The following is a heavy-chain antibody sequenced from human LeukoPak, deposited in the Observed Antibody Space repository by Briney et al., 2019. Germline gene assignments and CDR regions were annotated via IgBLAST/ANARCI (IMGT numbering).Heavy chain of an antibody. CDR1: GYPFTTYE. CDR2: VHPNTGNT. Sequence: GASVKVSCKTSGYPFTTYEINWVRQAAGQGLEWMGWVHPNTGNTAYAQRFQGRVTMTRDTSIGTAYMELSSLTSNDTAVYFCARGPRNDPWGQGTLVTVPS. J-gene: IGHJ5*02. CDR3: ARGPRNDP. V-gene: IGHV1-8*01. D-gene: IGHD1-14*01.